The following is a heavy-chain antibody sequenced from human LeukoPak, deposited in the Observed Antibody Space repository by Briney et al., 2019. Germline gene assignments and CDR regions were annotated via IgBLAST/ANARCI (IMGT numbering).Heavy chain of an antibody. CDR1: GFTFSSCE. CDR3: ASDSYSPEYFQH. Sequence: GGSLRLSCAASGFTFSSCELSWVRQAPTKGLEWVSYISRSGSITYYADSVKGRFTISRDSAKNSLYLQMNSLRAEDTAVYYCASDSYSPEYFQHWGQGTLVTVSS. CDR2: ISRSGSIT. V-gene: IGHV3-48*03. J-gene: IGHJ1*01. D-gene: IGHD2-15*01.